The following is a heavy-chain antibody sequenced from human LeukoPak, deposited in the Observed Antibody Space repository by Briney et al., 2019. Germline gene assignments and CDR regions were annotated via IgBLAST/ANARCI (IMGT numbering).Heavy chain of an antibody. CDR2: ISSSSSTI. CDR1: GFTFSSYS. J-gene: IGHJ4*02. D-gene: IGHD3-9*01. V-gene: IGHV3-48*01. Sequence: GGSLRLSCAASGFTFSSYSMNWVRQAPGKGLEWVSYISSSSSTIYYADSVRGRFTISRDNAKNSLYLQMNSLRAEDTAVYYCARSGYNILTGYCAYWGQGTLVTVSS. CDR3: ARSGYNILTGYCAY.